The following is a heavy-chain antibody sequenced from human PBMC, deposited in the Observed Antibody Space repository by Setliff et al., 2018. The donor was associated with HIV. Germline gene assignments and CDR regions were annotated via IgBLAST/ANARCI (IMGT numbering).Heavy chain of an antibody. Sequence: GGSMRLSCAASGFTFSSFAMTWVRQAPGKGLEWVSAISSSGGSTYYADSVKGRFTISRDNSKSTLYLQMKSLRVEDTAVYYCVRDLPPDYWGQGTLVTVSS. CDR3: VRDLPPDY. D-gene: IGHD3-10*01. J-gene: IGHJ4*02. V-gene: IGHV3-23*01. CDR1: GFTFSSFA. CDR2: ISSSGGST.